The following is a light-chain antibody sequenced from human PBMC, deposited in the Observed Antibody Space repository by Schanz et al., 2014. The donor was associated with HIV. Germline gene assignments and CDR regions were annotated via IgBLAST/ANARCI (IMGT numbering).Light chain of an antibody. CDR3: QHYDSSSFT. Sequence: IQMTQSPATLSASVGDRVTITCRASQSIGDSLAWLQQKPGRAPKVLIYKASTLESGVPSTFRGSGSGTEFTLTISSLQPPDFATYYCQHYDSSSFTFGQGTKLEIK. J-gene: IGKJ2*01. CDR2: KAS. V-gene: IGKV1-5*03. CDR1: QSIGDS.